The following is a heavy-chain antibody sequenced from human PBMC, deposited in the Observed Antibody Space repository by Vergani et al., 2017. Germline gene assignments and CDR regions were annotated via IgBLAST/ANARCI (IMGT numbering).Heavy chain of an antibody. CDR2: IYTSGST. CDR3: ARTEVYMDV. V-gene: IGHV4-61*02. CDR1: GGSISSGSYY. J-gene: IGHJ6*03. Sequence: QVQLQESGPGLVKPSQTLSLTCTVSGGSISSGSYYWSWIRQPAGKGLEWIGRIYTSGSTNYNPSLKSRVTMSVDTSKNQFSLKLSSVTAADTAVDYCARTEVYMDVWGKGTTVTVSS.